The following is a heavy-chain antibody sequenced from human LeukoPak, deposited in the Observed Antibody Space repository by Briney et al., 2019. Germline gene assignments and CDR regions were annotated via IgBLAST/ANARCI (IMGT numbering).Heavy chain of an antibody. CDR2: INSKTGGT. CDR3: ARSDSPRYYYYYYMDV. J-gene: IGHJ6*03. CDR1: GYTFSDYY. Sequence: ASVKVSCEASGYTFSDYYIHWVRQAPGQGLQWMAWINSKTGGTNYAQNFQGRVTVSRETSISTAYLELSGLMSDDRALYYCARSDSPRYYYYYYMDVWGKGTMVTVSS. V-gene: IGHV1-2*02. D-gene: IGHD2-21*01.